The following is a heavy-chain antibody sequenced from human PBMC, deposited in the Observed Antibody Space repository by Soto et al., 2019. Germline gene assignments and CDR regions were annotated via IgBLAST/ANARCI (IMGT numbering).Heavy chain of an antibody. Sequence: ASVKVSCKVAGHSLTDLSMHWVRQGPGRGLEWLGGFDPEEGEIIYAQNFQGRIRLTEDTSTDTAFMELNSLKSEDTAIYYCATTRTTYVYDFDSWGQGTPVTVSS. CDR1: GHSLTDLS. J-gene: IGHJ4*02. V-gene: IGHV1-24*01. CDR2: FDPEEGEI. CDR3: ATTRTTYVYDFDS. D-gene: IGHD3-16*01.